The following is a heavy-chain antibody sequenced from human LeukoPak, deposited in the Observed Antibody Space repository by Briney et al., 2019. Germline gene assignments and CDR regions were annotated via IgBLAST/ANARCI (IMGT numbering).Heavy chain of an antibody. V-gene: IGHV3-7*03. J-gene: IGHJ4*02. CDR3: ARGSAFGGVIVWIDY. CDR1: GFTFSSYD. CDR2: IKQDGNEK. Sequence: GGSLRLSRAASGFTFSSYDMRWVRQAPGKGLQWVANIKQDGNEKYSVDSVKGRFTISRDNAKNSLYLQMNSLRAEDTAVYFCARGSAFGGVIVWIDYWGQGTLVTVSS. D-gene: IGHD3-16*02.